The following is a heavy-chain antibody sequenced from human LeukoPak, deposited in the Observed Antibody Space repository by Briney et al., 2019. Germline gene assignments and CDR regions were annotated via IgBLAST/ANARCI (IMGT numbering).Heavy chain of an antibody. CDR3: TTDSDIVVVPATVE. Sequence: GGSLRLSRAASGFTFSNAWMSWVRQAPGKGLEWVGRIKSKTDGGTTDYAAPVKGRFTISRDDSKNTLYLQMNSLKTEDTAVYYCTTDSDIVVVPATVEWGQGTMVTVSS. J-gene: IGHJ4*02. CDR1: GFTFSNAW. D-gene: IGHD2-2*01. V-gene: IGHV3-15*01. CDR2: IKSKTDGGTT.